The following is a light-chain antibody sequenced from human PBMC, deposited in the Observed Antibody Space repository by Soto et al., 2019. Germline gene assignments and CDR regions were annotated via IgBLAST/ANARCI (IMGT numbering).Light chain of an antibody. V-gene: IGLV2-14*01. Sequence: SVLTQPASVSGSPGQSITISCTGTSSDVGDYNYVSWYQQHPGKAPKLMISAVSNRPSGVSDRFSGSKSGNTASLTISGLQAEDEADYYCSYMRNSLYVFGTGTKLTVL. J-gene: IGLJ1*01. CDR2: AVS. CDR1: SSDVGDYNY. CDR3: SYMRNSLYV.